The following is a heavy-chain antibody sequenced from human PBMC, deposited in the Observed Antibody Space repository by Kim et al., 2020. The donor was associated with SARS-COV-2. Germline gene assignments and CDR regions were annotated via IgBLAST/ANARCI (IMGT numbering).Heavy chain of an antibody. J-gene: IGHJ6*04. CDR2: IYYSGST. D-gene: IGHD2-8*02. Sequence: SETLSLTCTVSGGSISSSSYYWGWIRQPPGKGLEWIGSIYYSGSTYYNPSLKSRVTISIDTSKNQFSLKLSSVTAADTAVYYCASLVLGGVTRAYVRYVMDVWAGGPTVTVPS. CDR1: GGSISSSSYY. V-gene: IGHV4-39*01. CDR3: ASLVLGGVTRAYVRYVMDV.